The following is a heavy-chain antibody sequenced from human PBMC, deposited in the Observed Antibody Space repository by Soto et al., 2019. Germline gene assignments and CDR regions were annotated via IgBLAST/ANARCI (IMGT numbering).Heavy chain of an antibody. CDR2: IRYRGNT. CDR1: GASISSGAFC. CDR3: ARVSATGTRWFDS. D-gene: IGHD1-1*01. V-gene: IGHV4-31*03. J-gene: IGHJ5*01. Sequence: SETLSLTCSVSGASISSGAFCWSWIRQHPGKALEWIGYIRYRGNTYYNPSLKSRVTISRDTSKSHFSLNVNSVTAADTALYYCARVSATGTRWFDSWGQGTLVTVSS.